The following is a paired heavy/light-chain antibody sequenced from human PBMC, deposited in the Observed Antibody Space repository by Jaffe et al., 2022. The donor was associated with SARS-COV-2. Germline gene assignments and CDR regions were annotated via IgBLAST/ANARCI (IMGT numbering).Light chain of an antibody. CDR2: RNN. V-gene: IGLV1-47*01. Sequence: QSVLTQPPSASGTPGQRVTISCSGSSSNIESNYVYWYQQLPGTAPKLLIYRNNQRPSGVPDRFSGSKSGTSASLAISGLRSEDEADYYCAAWDNSLSGVFGGGTKLTVV. CDR1: SSNIESNY. CDR3: AAWDNSLSGV. J-gene: IGLJ3*02.
Heavy chain of an antibody. CDR2: ISYRGTT. D-gene: IGHD1-26*01. Sequence: QVQLQESGPGLVNPSETLSLTCTVSGDSITTTDYYWGWIRQPPGKGLEWIGSISYRGTTYYKPSLKTRVTVSADTSKNQFSLRLTSVTAADTAVYYCARKQNQLLHVSLWGQGTLVTVSS. J-gene: IGHJ4*02. CDR3: ARKQNQLLHVSL. CDR1: GDSITTTDYY. V-gene: IGHV4-39*01.